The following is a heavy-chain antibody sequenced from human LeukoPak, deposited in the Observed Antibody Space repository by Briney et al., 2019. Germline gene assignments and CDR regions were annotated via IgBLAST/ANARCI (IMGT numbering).Heavy chain of an antibody. D-gene: IGHD2-2*01. CDR2: IYYSGST. CDR3: ARGGRRVVPAAMTWFDP. J-gene: IGHJ5*02. CDR1: GGSISSDGYY. V-gene: IGHV4-31*03. Sequence: SETLSLTCTVSGGSISSDGYYWSWIRQHPGKGLEWIGYIYYSGSTYYNPSLKSRVTISVDTSKNQFSLKLSSVTAADTAVYYCARGGRRVVPAAMTWFDPWGQGTLVTVSS.